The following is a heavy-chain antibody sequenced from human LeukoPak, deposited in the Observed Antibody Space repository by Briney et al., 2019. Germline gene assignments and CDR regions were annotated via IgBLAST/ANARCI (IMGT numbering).Heavy chain of an antibody. J-gene: IGHJ4*02. CDR3: ARRAGVRYSSRFYFDY. V-gene: IGHV1-46*01. D-gene: IGHD6-13*01. Sequence: ASVKVSCKASGYTFTSYYMHWVPQAPGQGLEWMGIINPSGGSTSYAQKFQGRVTMTRDTSTSTVYMELSSLRSEDTAVYYCARRAGVRYSSRFYFDYWGQGTLVTVSS. CDR2: INPSGGST. CDR1: GYTFTSYY.